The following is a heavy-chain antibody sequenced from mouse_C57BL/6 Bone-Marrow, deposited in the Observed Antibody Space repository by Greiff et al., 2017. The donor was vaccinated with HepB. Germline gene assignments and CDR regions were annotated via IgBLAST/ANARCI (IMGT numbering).Heavy chain of an antibody. CDR3: ARERLYRVYDYDGDFDY. V-gene: IGHV1-64*01. D-gene: IGHD2-4*01. CDR2: IHPNSGST. Sequence: QVQLQQPGAELVKPGASVKLSCKASGYTFTSYWMHWVKQRPGQGLEWIGMIHPNSGSTNYNEKFKSKATLTVDKSSSTAYMQLSSLTSEDSAVYYCARERLYRVYDYDGDFDYWGQGTTLTVSS. J-gene: IGHJ2*01. CDR1: GYTFTSYW.